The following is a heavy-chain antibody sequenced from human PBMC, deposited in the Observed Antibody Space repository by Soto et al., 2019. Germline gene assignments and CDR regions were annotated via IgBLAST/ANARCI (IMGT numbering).Heavy chain of an antibody. V-gene: IGHV4-39*01. CDR2: IYYSGST. CDR3: ARQRLIAVAGLDFDY. CDR1: GGSISSSSYY. J-gene: IGHJ4*02. Sequence: QLQLQESGPGLVKTSETLSLTCTVSGGSISSSSYYWGWIRQPPGKGLEWIGSIYYSGSTYYNPSLKSRVTISVDTSKNQFSLKLSSVTAADTAVYYCARQRLIAVAGLDFDYWGQGTLVTVSS. D-gene: IGHD6-19*01.